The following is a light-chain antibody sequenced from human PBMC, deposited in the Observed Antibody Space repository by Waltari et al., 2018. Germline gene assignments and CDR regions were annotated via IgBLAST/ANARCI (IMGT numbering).Light chain of an antibody. Sequence: EIVLTQSPATLSVSQGERATRSCRASQSVSSNLAWYQQKPGQAPRLLIYGASTRATGIPARFSGSGSGTEFTLTISSLQSEDFAVYYCQQYNNWWTFGQGTKVEIK. V-gene: IGKV3-15*01. CDR1: QSVSSN. J-gene: IGKJ1*01. CDR3: QQYNNWWT. CDR2: GAS.